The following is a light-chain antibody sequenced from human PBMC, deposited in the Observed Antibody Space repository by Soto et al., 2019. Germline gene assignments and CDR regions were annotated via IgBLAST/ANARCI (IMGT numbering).Light chain of an antibody. CDR2: DAS. Sequence: DIQMTQSPSTLSESVGDRVTITCRASQSISSWSAWYQQKPGKAPKLLIYDASSLESGVPSRFSGSGSGTEFNLTISSLQPDDFATYYCQQYNSYSRTFGQGTKGEIK. CDR3: QQYNSYSRT. CDR1: QSISSW. V-gene: IGKV1-5*01. J-gene: IGKJ1*01.